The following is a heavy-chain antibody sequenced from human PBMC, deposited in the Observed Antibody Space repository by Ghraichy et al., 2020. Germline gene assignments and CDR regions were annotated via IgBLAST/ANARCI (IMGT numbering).Heavy chain of an antibody. CDR2: ISGSGGST. Sequence: GGSLRLSCAASGFTFSSYAMSWVRQAPGKGLEWVSAISGSGGSTYYADSVKGRFTISRDNSKNTLYLQMNSLRAEDTAVYYCAKILEWLLDEYYFDYWGQGTLVTVSS. CDR3: AKILEWLLDEYYFDY. V-gene: IGHV3-23*01. J-gene: IGHJ4*02. CDR1: GFTFSSYA. D-gene: IGHD3-3*01.